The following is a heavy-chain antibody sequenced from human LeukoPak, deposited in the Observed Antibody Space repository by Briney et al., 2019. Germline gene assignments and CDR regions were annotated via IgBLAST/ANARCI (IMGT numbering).Heavy chain of an antibody. CDR3: ARVNPSIAARYYYYMDV. CDR1: GGSISSSNW. CDR2: IYHSGST. J-gene: IGHJ6*03. V-gene: IGHV4-4*02. D-gene: IGHD6-6*01. Sequence: PSETLSLTCAVSGGSISSSNWWSWVRQPPGKGLEWIGEIYHSGSTNYNPSLKSRVTISVDKSKNQFSLKLSSVTAADTAVYYCARVNPSIAARYYYYMDVWGKGTTVTVSS.